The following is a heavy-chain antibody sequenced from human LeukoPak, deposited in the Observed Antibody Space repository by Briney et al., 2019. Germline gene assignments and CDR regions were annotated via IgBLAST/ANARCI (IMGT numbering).Heavy chain of an antibody. J-gene: IGHJ4*02. V-gene: IGHV4-59*01. Sequence: SETLSLTCTVSGGSINNFYWSWIRQPPGKGLEWIGYIYYTGSTTYNPSLKSRVTLSVDTSKNQFSLKLSSVTAADTAVYYCARSGRDGSGYYLRYFDYWGQGSLVIVSS. CDR1: GGSINNFY. CDR2: IYYTGST. D-gene: IGHD3-22*01. CDR3: ARSGRDGSGYYLRYFDY.